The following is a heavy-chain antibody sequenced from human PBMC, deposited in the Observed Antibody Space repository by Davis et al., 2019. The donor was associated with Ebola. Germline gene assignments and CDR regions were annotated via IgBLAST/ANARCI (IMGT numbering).Heavy chain of an antibody. D-gene: IGHD4-23*01. Sequence: MPSETLSLTCSADGGSFSDYYWSWIRQPPGKGLEWIGEINHSGNANYNPSLKSRVTISVDTSKNQFSLKLSSVTAADTAVYYCARGTAYGGNSVWFDPWGQGTLVTVSS. CDR3: ARGTAYGGNSVWFDP. J-gene: IGHJ5*02. V-gene: IGHV4-34*01. CDR2: INHSGNA. CDR1: GGSFSDYY.